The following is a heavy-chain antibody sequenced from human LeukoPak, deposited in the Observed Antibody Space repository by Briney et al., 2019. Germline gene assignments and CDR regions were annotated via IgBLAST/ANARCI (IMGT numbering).Heavy chain of an antibody. V-gene: IGHV3-21*01. CDR2: ISSSSSYI. CDR1: GFTFSSYS. D-gene: IGHD6-19*01. Sequence: GGSLRLSCAASGFTFSSYSMNWVRQAPGKGLEWVSSISSSSSYIYYADSVKGRFTISRDNAKNSLYLQMNRLRAEGTAVYYCARAYAGYSSGCSLYWGQGTLVTVSS. CDR3: ARAYAGYSSGCSLY. J-gene: IGHJ4*02.